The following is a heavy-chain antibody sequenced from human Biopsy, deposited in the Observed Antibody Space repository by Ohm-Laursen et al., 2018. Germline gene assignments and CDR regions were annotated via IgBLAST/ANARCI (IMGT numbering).Heavy chain of an antibody. J-gene: IGHJ6*02. CDR2: INHSGRT. D-gene: IGHD3-22*01. V-gene: IGHV4-34*01. Sequence: GTLSLTCAVYGESLNGYYWSWIRQTPGKGLEWIGEINHSGRTNYNPSLKSRVTISVDTSKNHFSLKVRSVTAADTAVYYCVRGVDYYDPYHYYALDVWGQGTTVTVSS. CDR1: GESLNGYY. CDR3: VRGVDYYDPYHYYALDV.